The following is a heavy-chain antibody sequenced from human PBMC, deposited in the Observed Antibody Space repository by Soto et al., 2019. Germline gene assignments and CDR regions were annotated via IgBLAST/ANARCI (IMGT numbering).Heavy chain of an antibody. J-gene: IGHJ6*02. D-gene: IGHD3-10*01. CDR1: GFAFRSSG. Sequence: QVQVVESGGSVVQPGRSLRLSCAASGFAFRSSGFHWVRQAPGRGLEWVAFISFLGDDKYYTDSVKGRFTISRDNSKDTIYLQMNSLRVEDTALYFCVRWIRASYGMDVWGQGTTVAVSS. CDR3: VRWIRASYGMDV. CDR2: ISFLGDDK. V-gene: IGHV3-30*03.